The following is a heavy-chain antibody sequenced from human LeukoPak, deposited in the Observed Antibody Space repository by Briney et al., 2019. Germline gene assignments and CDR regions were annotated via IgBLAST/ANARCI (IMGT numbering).Heavy chain of an antibody. D-gene: IGHD3-3*01. Sequence: SETLSLTCAVSGGSINTYYWSWIRQPPGKGLEWVGYIYSTGNTNYNPSLKGRVTISLDTSKNQFSLNQSSVTAADTAVYYCAKHDTVFGAAHLYMDVWGKGTTVTVSS. CDR1: GGSINTYY. V-gene: IGHV4-4*09. CDR3: AKHDTVFGAAHLYMDV. CDR2: IYSTGNT. J-gene: IGHJ6*03.